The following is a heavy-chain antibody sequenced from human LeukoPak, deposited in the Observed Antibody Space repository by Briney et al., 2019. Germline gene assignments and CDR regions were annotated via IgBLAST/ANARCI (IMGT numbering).Heavy chain of an antibody. CDR2: MNPNSGNT. J-gene: IGHJ4*02. V-gene: IGHV1-8*02. Sequence: ASVKVSCKASGGTFSSYAISWVRQAPGQGLEWMGWMNPNSGNTGYAQKFQGRVTMTRNTSISTAYMELSSLRSEDTAVYYCARGQWWELQVYWGQGTLVTVSS. CDR1: GGTFSSYA. CDR3: ARGQWWELQVY. D-gene: IGHD1-26*01.